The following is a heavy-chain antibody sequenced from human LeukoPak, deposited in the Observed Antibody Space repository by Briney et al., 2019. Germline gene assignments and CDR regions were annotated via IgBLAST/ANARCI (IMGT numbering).Heavy chain of an antibody. CDR2: MNPNSGNT. CDR1: GYTFTSYA. CDR3: AKLFVGEYYFDY. J-gene: IGHJ4*02. V-gene: IGHV1-8*02. D-gene: IGHD3-10*01. Sequence: GASVKVSCKASGYTFTSYAMNWVRQAPGQGLEWMGWMNPNSGNTGYAQKFQGRVTMTRNTSISTAYMELSSLRSEDTAVYYCAKLFVGEYYFDYWGQGTLVTVSS.